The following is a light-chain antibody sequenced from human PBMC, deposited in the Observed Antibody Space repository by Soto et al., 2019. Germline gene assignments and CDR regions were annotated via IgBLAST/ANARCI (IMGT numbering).Light chain of an antibody. CDR1: SRDIGGYDF. J-gene: IGLJ2*01. CDR3: SSYGGSNNLL. CDR2: DVI. Sequence: QSALTQPPSASGSPGQSVTISCTGTSRDIGGYDFVSWYQQHPGKAPKLLIYDVIKRPSGVPDRFSGSKSGNTASLTVSGLQTDDEADYYCSSYGGSNNLLFGGGTKFTVL. V-gene: IGLV2-8*01.